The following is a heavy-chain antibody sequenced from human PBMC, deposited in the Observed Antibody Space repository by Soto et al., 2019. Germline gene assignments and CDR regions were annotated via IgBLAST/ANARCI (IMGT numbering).Heavy chain of an antibody. V-gene: IGHV3-23*01. D-gene: IGHD3-9*01. CDR3: AKVPNPGIYFDWSDDYYYMDV. J-gene: IGHJ6*03. CDR1: GFTFSSYA. Sequence: GGSLRLSCAASGFTFSSYAMSWVRQAPGKGLEWVSAISGSGGSTYYADSVKGRFTISRDNSKNTLYLQMNSLRAEDTAVYYCAKVPNPGIYFDWSDDYYYMDVWGKGTTVTVSS. CDR2: ISGSGGST.